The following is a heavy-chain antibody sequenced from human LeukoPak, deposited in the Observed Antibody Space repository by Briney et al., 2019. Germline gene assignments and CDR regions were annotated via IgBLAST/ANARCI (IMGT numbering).Heavy chain of an antibody. CDR3: AKEKGEYSGHDQLIDY. V-gene: IGHV3-23*01. D-gene: IGHD5-12*01. J-gene: IGHJ4*02. CDR2: ITSDGDNT. Sequence: GGSLRLSCAASGFTFSAFAMTWVRQAPGKGLEWVSTITSDGDNTYSADSVKGRFTISRDNSKNTLYLQMNSLRAEDTAVYYCAKEKGEYSGHDQLIDYWGQGTLVTVSS. CDR1: GFTFSAFA.